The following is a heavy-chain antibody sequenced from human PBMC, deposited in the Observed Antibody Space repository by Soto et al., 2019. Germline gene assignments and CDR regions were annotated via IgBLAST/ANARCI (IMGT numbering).Heavy chain of an antibody. CDR3: ARDTVTHYFAH. D-gene: IGHD4-17*01. CDR2: IKQDGSET. J-gene: IGHJ4*02. V-gene: IGHV3-7*01. CDR1: GFTFSNYW. Sequence: EVQLVEAGGGLVQPGGSLRLSCVASGFTFSNYWMTWVRQAPGKGLEWVANIKQDGSETYYLDSVKGRLTISRDNANNSLYLQMNSLRAEDTAVYFCARDTVTHYFAHWGRGSLVTVSS.